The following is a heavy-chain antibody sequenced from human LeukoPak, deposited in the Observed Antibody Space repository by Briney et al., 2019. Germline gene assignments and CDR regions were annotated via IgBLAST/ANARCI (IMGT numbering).Heavy chain of an antibody. CDR3: ARDRSLYDSGGYDDAFDI. V-gene: IGHV3-30-3*01. CDR2: ISYDGSNK. D-gene: IGHD3-22*01. CDR1: GFTFSSYA. Sequence: RSLRLSCAASGFTFSSYAMHWVRQAPGKGLEWVAVISYDGSNKYYADSVKGRFTISRDNAKNSLYLQMNSLRAEDTAVYYCARDRSLYDSGGYDDAFDIWGQGTMVTVSS. J-gene: IGHJ3*02.